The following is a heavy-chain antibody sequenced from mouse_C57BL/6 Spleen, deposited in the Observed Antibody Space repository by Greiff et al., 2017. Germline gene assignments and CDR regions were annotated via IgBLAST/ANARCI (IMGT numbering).Heavy chain of an antibody. CDR1: GYTFTDYE. V-gene: IGHV1-15*01. CDR2: IDPETGGT. J-gene: IGHJ2*01. D-gene: IGHD1-1*01. Sequence: VQLQQSGAELVRPGASVTLSCKASGYTFTDYEMHWVKQTPVHGLEWIGAIDPETGGTAYNQKFKGKAILTADKSSTTAYMELRSLTSEDSAVYYCTRGVLRHYFDYWGQGTTLTVSS. CDR3: TRGVLRHYFDY.